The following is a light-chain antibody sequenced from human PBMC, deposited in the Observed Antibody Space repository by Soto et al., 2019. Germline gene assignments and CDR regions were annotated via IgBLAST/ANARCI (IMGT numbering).Light chain of an antibody. V-gene: IGLV2-14*01. J-gene: IGLJ1*01. CDR1: SSDIGAYDY. CDR2: GVT. Sequence: QSALTQPASLSGSPGQSITISCTGTSSDIGAYDYVSWFQQHPGKAPKLMIYGVTNRPSGVSNRFSGSKSGNTASLTISGLQAEDEADYYCSSYTSSSTLVFGTGTKLTVL. CDR3: SSYTSSSTLV.